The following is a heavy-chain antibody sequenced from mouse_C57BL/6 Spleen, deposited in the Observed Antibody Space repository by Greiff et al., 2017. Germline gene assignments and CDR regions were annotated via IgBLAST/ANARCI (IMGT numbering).Heavy chain of an antibody. CDR3: ARPIYYDYGPLLD. CDR1: GYTFTSYW. Sequence: QVHVKQPGAELVMPGASVKLSCKASGYTFTSYWMHWVKQRPGQGLEWIGEIDPSDSYTNYNQKFKGKSTLTVDKSSSTAYMQLSSLTSEDSAVYYCARPIYYDYGPLLDWGQGTLVTVSA. CDR2: IDPSDSYT. J-gene: IGHJ3*01. V-gene: IGHV1-69*01. D-gene: IGHD2-4*01.